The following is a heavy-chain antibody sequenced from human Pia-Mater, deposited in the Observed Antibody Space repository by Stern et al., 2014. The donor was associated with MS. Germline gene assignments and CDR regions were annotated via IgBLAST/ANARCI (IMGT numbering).Heavy chain of an antibody. D-gene: IGHD4-17*01. CDR2: INPDGGRT. CDR3: ASPLPYAN. J-gene: IGHJ4*02. Sequence: VQLVESGAEVKKPGASVKLSCTASGNTFSTYSIHWVRQAPGQGLVWMGMINPDGGRTTYAQESLDRVTTYSDPTTSTGHIPPSSLRSEDTAFYYWASPLPYANWGRGTLVTVSS. V-gene: IGHV1-46*01. CDR1: GNTFSTYS.